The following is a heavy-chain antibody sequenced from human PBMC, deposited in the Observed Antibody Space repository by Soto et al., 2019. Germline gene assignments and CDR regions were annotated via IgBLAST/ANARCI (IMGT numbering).Heavy chain of an antibody. J-gene: IGHJ4*02. CDR1: GFTFSRNA. CDR3: ARDRAGAAAGVFDY. V-gene: IGHV3-33*01. D-gene: IGHD6-13*01. CDR2: IWYDGNNE. Sequence: VQLVESGGGLVQRGRSLRLSCTASGFTFSRNAMHWVRQAPGKGLEWVALIWYDGNNEYYADSVKGRFTISRDNSMNTLYLQMNSLRAEDTAVYYCARDRAGAAAGVFDYWGQGTLVTVSS.